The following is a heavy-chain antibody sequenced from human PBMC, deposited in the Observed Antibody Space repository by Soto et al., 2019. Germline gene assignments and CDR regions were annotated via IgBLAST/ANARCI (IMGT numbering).Heavy chain of an antibody. D-gene: IGHD1-26*01. CDR2: IYPGDSDT. CDR3: ATQAAYSGSYQRYYYYYYMDV. CDR1: GYSFTSYW. V-gene: IGHV5-51*01. Sequence: GESLKISCKGSGYSFTSYWIGWGRQMPGKGLEWMGIIYPGDSDTRDSPSFQGQVTISADKSTSTAYLQWSSLKASDTAMYYCATQAAYSGSYQRYYYYYYMDVWGKGTTVTVSS. J-gene: IGHJ6*03.